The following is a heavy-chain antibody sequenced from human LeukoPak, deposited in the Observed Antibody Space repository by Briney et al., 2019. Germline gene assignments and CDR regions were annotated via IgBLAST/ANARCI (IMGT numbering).Heavy chain of an antibody. Sequence: GGSLRLSCVASGFTLSSYWMSWVRQAPGKGLEWVANIDGDGSTEAYVDSLKGRVTISRDNAKNSLYLQMNNLRVEDTAVYYCARGGAAIAESVYWGQETLVSVSS. CDR3: ARGGAAIAESVY. CDR1: GFTLSSYW. J-gene: IGHJ4*02. V-gene: IGHV3-7*01. CDR2: IDGDGSTE. D-gene: IGHD3-3*01.